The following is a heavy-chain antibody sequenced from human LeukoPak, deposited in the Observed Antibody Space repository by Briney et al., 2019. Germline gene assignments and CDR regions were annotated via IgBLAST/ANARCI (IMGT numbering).Heavy chain of an antibody. V-gene: IGHV1-69*13. J-gene: IGHJ3*02. D-gene: IGHD2-2*01. CDR2: IIPIFGTA. CDR3: AIVVVPAARYDAFDI. CDR1: GGTFSSYA. Sequence: GASVKVSCKASGGTFSSYAISWVRQAPGQGLEWMGGIIPIFGTANYAQKFQGRVTITADESTSTAYMELSSLRSEDTAVYYCAIVVVPAARYDAFDIWGQGTMVTVSS.